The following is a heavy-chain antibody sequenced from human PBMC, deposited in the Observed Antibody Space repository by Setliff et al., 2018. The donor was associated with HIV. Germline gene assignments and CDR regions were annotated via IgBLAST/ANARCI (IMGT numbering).Heavy chain of an antibody. D-gene: IGHD3-10*01. J-gene: IGHJ6*03. CDR1: GYTFTGYY. CDR3: ASGWYGSGKYYYYYYMDV. CDR2: INPNSGGT. V-gene: IGHV1-2*06. Sequence: ASVKVSCKASGYTFTGYYMHWVRQAPGQGLEWMGRINPNSGGTNYTQKFQGRVTMTRDTSISTAYMELSRLRSDDTAVYYRASGWYGSGKYYYYYYMDVWGKGTTVTVSS.